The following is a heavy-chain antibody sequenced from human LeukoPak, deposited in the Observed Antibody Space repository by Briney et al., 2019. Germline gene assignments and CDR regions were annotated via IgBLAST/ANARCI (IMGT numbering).Heavy chain of an antibody. D-gene: IGHD3-22*01. CDR2: IYYSGST. J-gene: IGHJ3*02. V-gene: IGHV4-61*05. CDR1: GGSISSGSYY. Sequence: SETLSLTCTVSGGSISSGSYYWSWIRQPPGKGLEWIGYIYYSGSTNYNPSLKSRVTISVDKSKNQFSLKLSSVTAADTAVYYCATVPMTADAFDIWGQGTMVTVSS. CDR3: ATVPMTADAFDI.